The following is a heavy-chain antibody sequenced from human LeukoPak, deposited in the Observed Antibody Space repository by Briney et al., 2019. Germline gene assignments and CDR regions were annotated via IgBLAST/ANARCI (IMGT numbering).Heavy chain of an antibody. CDR1: GGSISSSSYY. Sequence: PSETLSLTCTVSGGSISSSSYYWGWIRQPPGKGLEWIGSIYYSGSTYYNPSLKSRVTISVDTSKNQFSLKLSSVTAADTAVYYCARWGSSRHGFDPWGQGTLVTVSS. CDR2: IYYSGST. CDR3: ARWGSSRHGFDP. D-gene: IGHD6-6*01. V-gene: IGHV4-39*01. J-gene: IGHJ5*02.